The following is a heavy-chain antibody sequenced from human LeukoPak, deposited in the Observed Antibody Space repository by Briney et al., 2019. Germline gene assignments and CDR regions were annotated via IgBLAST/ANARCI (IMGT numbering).Heavy chain of an antibody. CDR2: ISYDGSNK. Sequence: GRSLRLSCAASGFTFSSYAMHWVRQAPGKGLEWVAVISYDGSNKYYADSVKGRFTISRDNSKNTLYLQMNSLRAEDTAVYYCARDPGTDLDYYYYGMDVWGQGTTVTISS. J-gene: IGHJ6*02. CDR1: GFTFSSYA. D-gene: IGHD3-16*01. V-gene: IGHV3-30-3*01. CDR3: ARDPGTDLDYYYYGMDV.